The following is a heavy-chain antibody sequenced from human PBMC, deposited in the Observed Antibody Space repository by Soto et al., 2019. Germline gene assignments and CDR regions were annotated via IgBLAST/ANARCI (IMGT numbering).Heavy chain of an antibody. D-gene: IGHD2-21*02. V-gene: IGHV3-30*18. J-gene: IGHJ4*02. Sequence: GGSLRLSCAASGFTFSSYGMHWVRQAPGKGLEWVAVISYDGTNKNYADSVKGRFTISRDNSKNTLYLQMNSLRAEDTAVYYCAKDRGEVLTVLLDYWGQGTLVTVSS. CDR1: GFTFSSYG. CDR2: ISYDGTNK. CDR3: AKDRGEVLTVLLDY.